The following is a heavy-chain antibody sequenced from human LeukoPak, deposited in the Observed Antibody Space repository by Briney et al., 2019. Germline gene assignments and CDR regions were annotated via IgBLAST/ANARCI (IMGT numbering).Heavy chain of an antibody. CDR2: ISSSGTTI. J-gene: IGHJ4*02. CDR1: GFSFSIYE. Sequence: GGSLRLSCAASGFSFSIYEMNWVRQAPGKGLEWISYISSSGTTIYYADSVKGRFTISRDNAKNSLYLQMNSLRAEDTAVYYCARDNGGHPYYFDYWGQGTLVTVSS. CDR3: ARDNGGHPYYFDY. V-gene: IGHV3-48*03. D-gene: IGHD2-8*01.